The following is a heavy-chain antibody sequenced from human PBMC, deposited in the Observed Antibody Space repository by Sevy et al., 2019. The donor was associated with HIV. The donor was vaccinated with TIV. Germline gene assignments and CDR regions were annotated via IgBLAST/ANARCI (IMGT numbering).Heavy chain of an antibody. CDR2: LRSKAFGGTT. Sequence: GGSLRLSCTTSGFTFGDYAMSWFRQAPGKGLEWVGFLRSKAFGGTTEYAASVKGRFTISSDDSKSIAYLQMKSLKTEDTALYYCSRAALSNGSTTCYGCVYWYFDLWGRGTLVTVSS. D-gene: IGHD2-2*01. V-gene: IGHV3-49*03. J-gene: IGHJ2*01. CDR1: GFTFGDYA. CDR3: SRAALSNGSTTCYGCVYWYFDL.